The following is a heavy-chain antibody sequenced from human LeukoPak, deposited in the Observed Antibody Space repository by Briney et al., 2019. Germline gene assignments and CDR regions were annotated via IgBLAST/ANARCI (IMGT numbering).Heavy chain of an antibody. Sequence: PGGSRRPACEASGFTFSSFGMHWVRQVQGKGREWVAVISYDGSNKYYADSVKGRFTISRDNSKNTLYLQMNSLRAEDTAVYYCAKDQAMVQYYFDYWGQGTLVTVSS. CDR2: ISYDGSNK. V-gene: IGHV3-30*18. D-gene: IGHD5-18*01. CDR1: GFTFSSFG. J-gene: IGHJ4*02. CDR3: AKDQAMVQYYFDY.